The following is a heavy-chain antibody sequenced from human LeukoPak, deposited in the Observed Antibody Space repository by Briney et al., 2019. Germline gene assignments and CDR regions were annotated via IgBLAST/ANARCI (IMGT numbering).Heavy chain of an antibody. J-gene: IGHJ4*02. CDR3: AKDRTPDGFYSIDY. Sequence: PGGSLRLSCTGSGFTFGIYAMNWVRQAPGKGLEWVSVITGNSGLIDYADSVKGRFTISRDNDRNTLYLQMTTLGAEDTAIYFCAKDRTPDGFYSIDYWGQGVLVTVSS. CDR1: GFTFGIYA. CDR2: ITGNSGLI. V-gene: IGHV3-23*01. D-gene: IGHD2-15*01.